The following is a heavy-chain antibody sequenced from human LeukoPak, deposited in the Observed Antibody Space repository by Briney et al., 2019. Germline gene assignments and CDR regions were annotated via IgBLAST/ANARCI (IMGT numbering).Heavy chain of an antibody. CDR3: ARDYDPTYGMDV. CDR1: GYTFTSYG. J-gene: IGHJ6*02. CDR2: ISAYNGNT. D-gene: IGHD3-16*01. V-gene: IGHV1-18*01. Sequence: ASVTVSCKASGYTFTSYGISWVRQAPGQGLEWMGWISAYNGNTNYAQKLQGRVTMTTDTSTSTAYIELRSLRSDDTAVYYCARDYDPTYGMDVWGQGTTVTVSS.